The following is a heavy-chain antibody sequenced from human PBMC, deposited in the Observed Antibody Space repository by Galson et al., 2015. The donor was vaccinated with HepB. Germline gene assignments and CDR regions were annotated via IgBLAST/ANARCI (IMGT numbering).Heavy chain of an antibody. CDR1: EFSFSTYH. Sequence: SLRLSCAASEFSFSTYHMNWVRQAPGKGLEWVSYIDSTSSYTYYADSVKGRFTLSRDNAKNTLYLQMNSLRAEDTAVFYCARSSGSNYFYGMDVWGQGTPVTVSS. D-gene: IGHD5-12*01. V-gene: IGHV3-21*06. J-gene: IGHJ6*02. CDR2: IDSTSSYT. CDR3: ARSSGSNYFYGMDV.